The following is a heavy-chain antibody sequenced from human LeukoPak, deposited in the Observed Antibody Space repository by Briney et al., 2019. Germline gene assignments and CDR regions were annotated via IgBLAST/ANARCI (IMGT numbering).Heavy chain of an antibody. CDR2: ITSGFTP. D-gene: IGHD1-26*01. Sequence: GGSLSLSCAASGLTFSNYAMSWFRQAPGKGLGWVSGITSGFTPLYADSVKGRFTISRDNSKSTFHLQMNSLRAEDTAVYYCAKDYSDSRVGDVFLEYWGQGTLVTVSS. V-gene: IGHV3-23*01. CDR3: AKDYSDSRVGDVFLEY. J-gene: IGHJ4*02. CDR1: GLTFSNYA.